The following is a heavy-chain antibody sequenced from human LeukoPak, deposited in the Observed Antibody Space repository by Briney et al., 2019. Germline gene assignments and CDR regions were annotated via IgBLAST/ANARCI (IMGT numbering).Heavy chain of an antibody. D-gene: IGHD2-2*01. Sequence: PGGSLRLSCAASGFTFSDYYMSWIRQAPGKGLEWVSYISSSGSTIYYADSVKGRFTISRDNAKNSLYLQMNSLRAEDTAVYYCARDISDCSSISCYMGGYWGQGTLVTVSS. CDR3: ARDISDCSSISCYMGGY. CDR2: ISSSGSTI. V-gene: IGHV3-11*01. J-gene: IGHJ4*02. CDR1: GFTFSDYY.